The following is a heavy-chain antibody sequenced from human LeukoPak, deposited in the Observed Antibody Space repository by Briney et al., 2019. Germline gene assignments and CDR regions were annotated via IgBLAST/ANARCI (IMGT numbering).Heavy chain of an antibody. CDR2: IYYSGST. D-gene: IGHD4-17*01. CDR3: ARERNGDLYYYGMDV. V-gene: IGHV4-39*07. J-gene: IGHJ6*02. Sequence: PSETLSLTCTVSGGSISSSSYYWGWIRQPPGKGLEWIGSIYYSGSTYYNPSLKSRVTISVDTSKNQFSLKLSSVTAADTAVYYCARERNGDLYYYGMDVWGQGTTVTVSS. CDR1: GGSISSSSYY.